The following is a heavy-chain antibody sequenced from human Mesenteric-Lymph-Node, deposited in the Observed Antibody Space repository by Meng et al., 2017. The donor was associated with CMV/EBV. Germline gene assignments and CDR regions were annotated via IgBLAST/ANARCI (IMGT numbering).Heavy chain of an antibody. Sequence: GESLKISCVGSGFTFDTYWMHWVRLVPGKGPLWISHISADGSKIQYADSVKGRFTVSRDNAKKTLYLQMTSLRADDTAVYYCTKDGVGAYYGSGSTQYYSDYWGQGTLVTVSS. CDR3: TKDGVGAYYGSGSTQYYSDY. CDR2: ISADGSKI. V-gene: IGHV3-74*01. D-gene: IGHD3-10*01. CDR1: GFTFDTYW. J-gene: IGHJ4*02.